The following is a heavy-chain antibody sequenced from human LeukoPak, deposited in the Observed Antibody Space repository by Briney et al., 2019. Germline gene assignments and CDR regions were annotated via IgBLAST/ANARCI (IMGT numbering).Heavy chain of an antibody. CDR1: GYTFTSYY. CDR3: ARPGVDTAWGGYYIDY. Sequence: ASVKVSCKASGYTFTSYYMHWVRQAPGQGLEWMGIINPSGGSTSYAQKFQGRVTMTRDTSTSTVYMELSSLRSEDTAVYYCARPGVDTAWGGYYIDYWGQGTLVTVSS. CDR2: INPSGGST. D-gene: IGHD5-18*01. J-gene: IGHJ4*02. V-gene: IGHV1-46*01.